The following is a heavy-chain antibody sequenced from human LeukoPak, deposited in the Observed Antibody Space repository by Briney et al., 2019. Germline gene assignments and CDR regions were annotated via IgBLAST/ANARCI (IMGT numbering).Heavy chain of an antibody. CDR2: IIPILGIA. J-gene: IGHJ3*02. CDR1: GYTFTSYA. CDR3: AHYYDSSGRRGDAFDI. V-gene: IGHV1-69*04. Sequence: VASVKVSCKASGYTFTSYAISWVRQAPGQGLEWMGRIIPILGIANYAQKFQGRVTITADKSTSTAYMELSSLRSEDTAVYYCAHYYDSSGRRGDAFDIWGQGTMVTVSS. D-gene: IGHD3-22*01.